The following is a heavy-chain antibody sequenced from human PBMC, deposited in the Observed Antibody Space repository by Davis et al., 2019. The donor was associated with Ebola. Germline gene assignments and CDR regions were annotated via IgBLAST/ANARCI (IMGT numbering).Heavy chain of an antibody. Sequence: MPSETLSLTCAVSGGPTSSSNWWSWVRQPPGKGLEWIGEIHHSGSTNYNPSLKSRVTMFLDKSLNQFSLKLSSVTAADTAVYYCARHDYDFWSGYTENWFDPWGQGTLVTVSS. CDR2: IHHSGST. CDR1: GGPTSSSNW. CDR3: ARHDYDFWSGYTENWFDP. D-gene: IGHD3-3*01. V-gene: IGHV4-4*02. J-gene: IGHJ5*02.